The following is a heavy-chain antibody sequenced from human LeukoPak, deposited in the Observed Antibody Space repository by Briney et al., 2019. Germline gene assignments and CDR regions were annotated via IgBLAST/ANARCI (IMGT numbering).Heavy chain of an antibody. D-gene: IGHD2-21*02. CDR2: IWYDGSNK. CDR3: AREGGHCDYECDY. Sequence: PGGSLRLSWAASGFSFSIFGMHWVRQAPGKGLEWVAVIWYDGSNKYYADSVKGRFTISRDNSKNTVYLQMNSLRAEDTAVYYCAREGGHCDYECDYWGQGTLVTVSS. CDR1: GFSFSIFG. V-gene: IGHV3-33*01. J-gene: IGHJ4*02.